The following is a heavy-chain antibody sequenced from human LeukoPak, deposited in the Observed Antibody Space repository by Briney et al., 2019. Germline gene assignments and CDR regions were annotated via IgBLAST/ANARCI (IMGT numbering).Heavy chain of an antibody. J-gene: IGHJ4*02. Sequence: SETLSLTCTVSGGSITNYFWSWIRQPPGKGLEWIGHVYYTGITTYNPSLRSRLTISVDTSKNQFSLKLSSVTAADTAVYYCARSQWLPLFDYWGQGTLVTVSS. CDR2: VYYTGIT. CDR3: ARSQWLPLFDY. D-gene: IGHD6-19*01. V-gene: IGHV4-59*01. CDR1: GGSITNYF.